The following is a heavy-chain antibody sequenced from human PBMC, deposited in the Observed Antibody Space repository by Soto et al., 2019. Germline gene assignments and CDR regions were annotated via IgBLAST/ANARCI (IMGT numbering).Heavy chain of an antibody. CDR2: IYYSGST. D-gene: IGHD3-10*01. Sequence: SETLSLTCPVSGFSISSRSHYWGWIRQSPGRGLEWIGSIYYSGSTYYNPSLKSRVIISVDTSGNQFSLKLSSVTAADTAVYYCVRHLGAVWFGDSGPDHWGKGTLVT. J-gene: IGHJ4*02. CDR1: GFSISSRSHY. V-gene: IGHV4-39*01. CDR3: VRHLGAVWFGDSGPDH.